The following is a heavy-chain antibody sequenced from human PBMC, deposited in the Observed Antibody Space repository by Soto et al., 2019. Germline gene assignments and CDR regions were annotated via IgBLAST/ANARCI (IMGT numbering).Heavy chain of an antibody. J-gene: IGHJ5*01. D-gene: IGHD5-12*01. CDR3: AKDLVVNIVATFDF. Sequence: GGPQRLSYAASGFTFSSYAMSWVRQAPGKGLEWVSAISGSGGSTYYADSVKGRFTISRDNSKNTLYLQMNSLRAEDTAVYYCAKDLVVNIVATFDFWGQGTLVTVSS. CDR1: GFTFSSYA. V-gene: IGHV3-23*01. CDR2: ISGSGGST.